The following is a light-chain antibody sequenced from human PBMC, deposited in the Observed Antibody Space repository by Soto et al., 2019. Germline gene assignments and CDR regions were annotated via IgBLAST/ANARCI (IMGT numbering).Light chain of an antibody. V-gene: IGLV1-44*01. CDR1: RSNVGRNS. CDR3: AAWDDSLNAWV. Sequence: QSVVTQPPSASQTPGQRVTISCSGSRSNVGRNSVSWYQHVPGTAPKLLIYSHDQRPSGVPDRISASRSGTPASLAISGLRSEDEAFYYCAAWDDSLNAWVFGGGTKLTVL. CDR2: SHD. J-gene: IGLJ3*02.